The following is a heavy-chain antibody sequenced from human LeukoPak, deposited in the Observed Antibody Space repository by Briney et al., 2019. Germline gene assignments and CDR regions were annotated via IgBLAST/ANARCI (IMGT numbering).Heavy chain of an antibody. CDR3: ARALGFPNWEEFDY. CDR1: GYTFTSYG. V-gene: IGHV1-18*01. J-gene: IGHJ4*02. CDR2: ISAYNGNT. D-gene: IGHD1-26*01. Sequence: ASVKVSCKASGYTFTSYGISWVRQAPGQGLEWMGWISAYNGNTNYAQKLQGRVTMTTDTSTSTAYMELRSLRSDDTAVYYCARALGFPNWEEFDYWGQGTLVTVSS.